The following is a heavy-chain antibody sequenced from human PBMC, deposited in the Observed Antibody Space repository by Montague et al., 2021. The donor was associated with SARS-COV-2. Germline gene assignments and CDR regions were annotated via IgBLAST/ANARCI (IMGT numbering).Heavy chain of an antibody. J-gene: IGHJ6*03. CDR1: GGSFSGYY. CDR2: INDGGST. V-gene: IGHV4-34*01. Sequence: SETLSLTCAVYGGSFSGYYWSWIRQPPGKGLEWSGEINDGGSTXXXPSXXXRVTISVDTSKNQFSLKLSSVTAADTAVYYCARGRAARSITIFGVVNPAIRYYYYMDVWGKGTTVTVSS. CDR3: ARGRAARSITIFGVVNPAIRYYYYMDV. D-gene: IGHD3-3*01.